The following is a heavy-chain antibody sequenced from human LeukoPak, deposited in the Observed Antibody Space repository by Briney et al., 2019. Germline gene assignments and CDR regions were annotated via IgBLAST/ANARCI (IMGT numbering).Heavy chain of an antibody. D-gene: IGHD5-18*01. CDR3: ARDTRYSYGLPDY. CDR2: INPNSGGT. V-gene: IGHV1-2*02. CDR1: GYTFTGYY. J-gene: IGHJ4*02. Sequence: ASVKVSCKASGYTFTGYYMHWVRQAPGQGLEWMGWINPNSGGTNYAQKFQGRVTMTRDTPISTAYMELSRLRSDDTAVYYCARDTRYSYGLPDYWGQGTLVTVSS.